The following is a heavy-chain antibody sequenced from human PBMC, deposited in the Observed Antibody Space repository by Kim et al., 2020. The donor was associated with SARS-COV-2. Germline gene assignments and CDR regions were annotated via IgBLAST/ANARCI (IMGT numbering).Heavy chain of an antibody. CDR3: ATAQSYWNDVSTWFDP. V-gene: IGHV5-10-1*01. CDR1: GYRFTNYW. Sequence: GESLKISCQGSGYRFTNYWINWVRQRPGKGLEWLGRIDPRDSYTNYSPSFQGHVTISIDKSINTAYLQWSSLKASDTAIYYCATAQSYWNDVSTWFDPWGQGTLVTVSS. D-gene: IGHD1-1*01. J-gene: IGHJ5*02. CDR2: IDPRDSYT.